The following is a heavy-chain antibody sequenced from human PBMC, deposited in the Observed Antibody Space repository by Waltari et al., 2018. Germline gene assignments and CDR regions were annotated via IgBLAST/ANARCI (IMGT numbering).Heavy chain of an antibody. V-gene: IGHV4-59*01. J-gene: IGHJ6*03. CDR1: GGSISSYY. Sequence: QVQLQESGPGLVKPSETLSLTCTVSGGSISSYYWSWIRQPPGKGLEWIGYIYYSGRTNHDPSLKNRVPISVDTSKNQFSLKLSSVTAADTAVYYCARVRLDILTGYYSGYYYMDVWGKGTTVTVSS. CDR3: ARVRLDILTGYYSGYYYMDV. CDR2: IYYSGRT. D-gene: IGHD3-9*01.